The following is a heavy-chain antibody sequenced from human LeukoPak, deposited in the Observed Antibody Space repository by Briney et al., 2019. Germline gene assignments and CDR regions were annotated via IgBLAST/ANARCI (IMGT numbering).Heavy chain of an antibody. CDR3: TRYLSGGFDS. CDR2: INTDGTTT. J-gene: IGHJ4*02. Sequence: GGSLRLSCVGSGFTFNNYWMLWVRQAPGKGLVWVSRINTDGTTTSYADSVKGRFTFSRDNAKNTLYLQMNSLRAEDTAVYYCTRYLSGGFDSWGQGTLVTVSS. CDR1: GFTFNNYW. V-gene: IGHV3-74*01. D-gene: IGHD2-15*01.